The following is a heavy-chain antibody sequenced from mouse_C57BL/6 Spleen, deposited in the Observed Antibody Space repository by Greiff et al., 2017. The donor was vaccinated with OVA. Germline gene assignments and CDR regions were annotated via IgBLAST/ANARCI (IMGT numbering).Heavy chain of an antibody. V-gene: IGHV1-39*01. CDR1: GYSFTDYN. D-gene: IGHD1-1*01. J-gene: IGHJ1*03. CDR3: ARWTTVVAGRYFDV. CDR2: ITPNYGTH. Sequence: EVQRVESGPELVKPGASVKISCTASGYSFTDYNMNWVKQSNGKSLEWIGVITPNYGTHSYNQQFKGKATLTVDQSSSTAYMQRNILTSEDAAVYYGARWTTVVAGRYFDVWGTGTTVTVSS.